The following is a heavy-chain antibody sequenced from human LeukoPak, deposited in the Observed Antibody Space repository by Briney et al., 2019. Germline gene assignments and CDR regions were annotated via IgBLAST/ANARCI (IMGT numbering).Heavy chain of an antibody. V-gene: IGHV3-48*04. J-gene: IGHJ4*02. CDR1: GFTFSRYS. D-gene: IGHD1-1*01. CDR2: ISSSSSTI. Sequence: TGGSLRLSCAASGFTFSRYSMNWVRQAPGKGLEWVSYISSSSSTIYYADSVKGRFTISRDNAKNSLYLQMNSLRAEDTAVYYCARDGYNWNDVLNYWGQGTLVTVSS. CDR3: ARDGYNWNDVLNY.